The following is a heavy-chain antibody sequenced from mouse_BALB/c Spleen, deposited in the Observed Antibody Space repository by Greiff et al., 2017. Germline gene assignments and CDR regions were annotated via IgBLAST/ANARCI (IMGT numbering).Heavy chain of an antibody. CDR1: GYTFTSYT. D-gene: IGHD1-1*01. CDR3: ARDPSYGSSPFAY. V-gene: IGHV1-4*02. J-gene: IGHJ3*01. CDR2: INPSSGYT. Sequence: VQLQQSAAELARPGASVKMSCKASGYTFTSYTMHWVKQRPGQGLEWIGYINPSSGYTEYNQKFKDKTTLTADKSSSTAYMQLSSLTSEDSAVYYCARDPSYGSSPFAYWGQGTLVTVSA.